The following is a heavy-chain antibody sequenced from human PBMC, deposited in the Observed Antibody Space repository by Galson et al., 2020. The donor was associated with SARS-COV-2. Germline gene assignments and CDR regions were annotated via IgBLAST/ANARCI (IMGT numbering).Heavy chain of an antibody. J-gene: IGHJ6*02. CDR3: ARTRLLWFGEPYVYYYYGMDV. CDR2: TNPNSGGT. D-gene: IGHD3-10*01. CDR1: GYTFTGYY. V-gene: IGHV1-2*02. Sequence: ATVKVSCKASGYTFTGYYMHWVRQATGQGLEWMGWTNPNSGGTNYAQKLQGRVTMTRDTSISTAYMELSRLRSDDTAVYYCARTRLLWFGEPYVYYYYGMDVWGQGTTVTVSS.